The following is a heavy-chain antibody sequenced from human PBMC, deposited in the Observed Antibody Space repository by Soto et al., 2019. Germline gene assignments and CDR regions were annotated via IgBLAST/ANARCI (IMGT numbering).Heavy chain of an antibody. V-gene: IGHV1-2*04. J-gene: IGHJ6*02. Sequence: ASVKVSCKASGYTFTGYYMHWVRQAPGQGLEWMGWINPNSGGTNYAQKFQGWVTMTRDTSISTAYMELSRLRSDDTAVYYCAREPYYYGSGSYLYYGMDVWGQGTTVTVSS. D-gene: IGHD3-10*01. CDR1: GYTFTGYY. CDR3: AREPYYYGSGSYLYYGMDV. CDR2: INPNSGGT.